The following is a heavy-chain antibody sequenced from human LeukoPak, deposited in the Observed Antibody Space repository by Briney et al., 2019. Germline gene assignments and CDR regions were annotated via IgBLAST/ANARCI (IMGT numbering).Heavy chain of an antibody. CDR1: GFTFSSYW. CDR2: IKQDGSEK. J-gene: IGHJ4*02. D-gene: IGHD1-26*01. Sequence: PGGSLRLSCAASGFTFSSYWMSWVRQAPGKGLEWVANIKQDGSEKYYVDSVKGRFTISRDNAKNSLYLQMNSLRAEDTAVYYCARDETSGSYGVDYWGQGTLVTVSS. V-gene: IGHV3-7*01. CDR3: ARDETSGSYGVDY.